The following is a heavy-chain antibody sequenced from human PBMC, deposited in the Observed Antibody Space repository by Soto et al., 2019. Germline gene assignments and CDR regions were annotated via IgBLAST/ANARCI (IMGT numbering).Heavy chain of an antibody. V-gene: IGHV3-30*03. CDR2: ISYDGSNK. CDR3: ASGGGSYGQMGNYYYYGMDV. Sequence: GGSLRLSCAASGFTFSSYGMHWVRQAPGKGLEWVAVISYDGSNKYYADSVKGRFTISRDNSKNTLYLQMNSLRAEDTAVYYCASGGGSYGQMGNYYYYGMDVWGQGTTVTVSS. J-gene: IGHJ6*02. D-gene: IGHD5-18*01. CDR1: GFTFSSYG.